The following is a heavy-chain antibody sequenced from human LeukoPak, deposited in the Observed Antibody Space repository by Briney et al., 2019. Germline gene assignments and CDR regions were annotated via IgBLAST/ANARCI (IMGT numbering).Heavy chain of an antibody. V-gene: IGHV1-2*02. Sequence: ASVKVSCKASGFPFTSYAIHWVRQAPGHRLEWMGWVNADNSNTDYAQKFQGRVTMTRDTSISTAYMELSRLRSDDTAVYYCARGLPFYSSSWYVSYWGQGTLVTISS. D-gene: IGHD6-13*01. CDR3: ARGLPFYSSSWYVSY. J-gene: IGHJ4*02. CDR2: VNADNSNT. CDR1: GFPFTSYA.